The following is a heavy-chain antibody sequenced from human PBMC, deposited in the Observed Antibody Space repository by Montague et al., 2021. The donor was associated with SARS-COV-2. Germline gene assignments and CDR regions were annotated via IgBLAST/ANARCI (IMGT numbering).Heavy chain of an antibody. Sequence: SETLSLTSTPSGDSISNYYWSWIRRPPGKGLEWLGYIYYSGSTNXNPSLKSRVTISVDTSKNQFSLRLSSVTAADTAVYYCARLPYILPGYAYFDFWGQGSLVIVSS. J-gene: IGHJ4*02. CDR2: IYYSGST. D-gene: IGHD3-9*01. V-gene: IGHV4-59*08. CDR3: ARLPYILPGYAYFDF. CDR1: GDSISNYY.